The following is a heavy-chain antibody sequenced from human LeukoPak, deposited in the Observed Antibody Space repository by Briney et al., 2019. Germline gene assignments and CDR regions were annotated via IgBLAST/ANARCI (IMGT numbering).Heavy chain of an antibody. CDR1: GYTFTSYY. CDR2: INPSGGST. V-gene: IGHV1-46*01. D-gene: IGHD2-2*02. Sequence: ASVKVSCKASGYTFTSYYMHWVRQAPGQGLEWMGIINPSGGSTSYAQKFQGRVTMTEDTSTDTAYMELSSLRSEDTAVYYCATGRYCSSTSCYTEDAFDIWGQGTMVTVSS. J-gene: IGHJ3*02. CDR3: ATGRYCSSTSCYTEDAFDI.